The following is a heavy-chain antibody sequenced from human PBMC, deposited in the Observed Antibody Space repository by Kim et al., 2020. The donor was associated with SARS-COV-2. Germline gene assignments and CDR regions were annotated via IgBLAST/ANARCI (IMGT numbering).Heavy chain of an antibody. Sequence: KYYADSRGGRFTLSRDNDKNSLFLQMNSLRAEDTAVYYCARGPNYSPFDYWGQGTLVTVSS. CDR3: ARGPNYSPFDY. D-gene: IGHD4-4*01. J-gene: IGHJ4*02. CDR2: K. V-gene: IGHV3-48*03.